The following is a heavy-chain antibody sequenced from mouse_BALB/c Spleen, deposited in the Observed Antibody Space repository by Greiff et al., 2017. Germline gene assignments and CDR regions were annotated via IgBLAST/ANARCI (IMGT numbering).Heavy chain of an antibody. CDR1: GFSLTSYG. CDR3: ARKGRNWDWFAY. J-gene: IGHJ3*01. D-gene: IGHD4-1*01. CDR2: IWSGGST. Sequence: VQLQQSGPGLVQPSQSQSITCTVSGFSLTSYGVHWVRQSPGKGLEWLGVIWSGGSTDYNAAFISRLSISKDNSKSQVFFKMNSLQANDTAIYYCARKGRNWDWFAYWGQGTLVTVSA. V-gene: IGHV2-2*02.